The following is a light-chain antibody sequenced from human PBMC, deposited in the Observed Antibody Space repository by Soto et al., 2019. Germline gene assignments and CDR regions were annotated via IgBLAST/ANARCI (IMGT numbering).Light chain of an antibody. V-gene: IGKV3-15*01. Sequence: EIVMTQSRATLSVSPGERATRACRASQSVNSNLAWYQQKPGQAPRLLIYGASTRATGIPARFSGSGSGTEFTLTISSLQSEDFAVYYCHQYNNWPLTFGGGTQVEIK. CDR2: GAS. CDR3: HQYNNWPLT. J-gene: IGKJ4*01. CDR1: QSVNSN.